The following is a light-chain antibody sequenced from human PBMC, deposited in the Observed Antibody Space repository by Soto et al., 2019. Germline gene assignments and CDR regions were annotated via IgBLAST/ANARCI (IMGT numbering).Light chain of an antibody. CDR2: RDH. CDR3: ASWDDRLNAVL. J-gene: IGLJ2*01. CDR1: SSNVGSNS. V-gene: IGLV1-44*01. Sequence: QSVLTQSPSASGTAGQRITISCSGGSSNVGSNSVHWYQQVPGTAPKVLIYRDHQRPSRVPDRFSGSKSGTSASLAISGLQAEDEGDYYCASWDDRLNAVLFGGGTKLTVL.